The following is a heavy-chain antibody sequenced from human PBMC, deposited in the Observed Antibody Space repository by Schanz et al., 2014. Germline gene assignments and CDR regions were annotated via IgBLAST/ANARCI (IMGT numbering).Heavy chain of an antibody. Sequence: VQLVESGGGVVQPGRSLRLSCAASGFPFNEYGMLWVRQAPGKGLEWVSSISWNSGSIDYAHSVKGRFTISRDNSKNTVNLQMNSLRAEDTAVYYCAKEKEEVAADGSFFDYWGQGTLVTVSS. CDR1: GFPFNEYG. CDR3: AKEKEEVAADGSFFDY. CDR2: ISWNSGSI. D-gene: IGHD6-13*01. J-gene: IGHJ4*02. V-gene: IGHV3-9*01.